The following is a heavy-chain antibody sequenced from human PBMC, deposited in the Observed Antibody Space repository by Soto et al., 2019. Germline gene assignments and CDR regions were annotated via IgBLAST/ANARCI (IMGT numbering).Heavy chain of an antibody. CDR3: ARDQAGTPWLNHYYGMDV. V-gene: IGHV1-69*13. CDR2: IIPIFGTA. D-gene: IGHD1-1*01. Sequence: SVKVSCKASGGTFSSYAISWVRQAPGQGLEWMGGIIPIFGTANYAQKFQGRVTITADESTSTAYMELSSLRSEDTAVYYCARDQAGTPWLNHYYGMDVWGQGTTVTVSS. J-gene: IGHJ6*02. CDR1: GGTFSSYA.